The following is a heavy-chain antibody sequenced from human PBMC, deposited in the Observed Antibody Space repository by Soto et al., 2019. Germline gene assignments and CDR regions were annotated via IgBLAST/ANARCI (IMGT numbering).Heavy chain of an antibody. CDR1: GDSVSRTSVA. Sequence: QVQLHQSGPGLVKPSQTLSLTCAISGDSVSRTSVAWNWIRQSPSRGLEWLGWAYYRSKWNSDYAVSVRCLKTINPDTSKCQFSLQLNSVPPEDTAVYYCVRGQFSAFDCWGQGTLVTVSS. CDR2: AYYRSKWNS. J-gene: IGHJ4*02. CDR3: VRGQFSAFDC. V-gene: IGHV6-1*01.